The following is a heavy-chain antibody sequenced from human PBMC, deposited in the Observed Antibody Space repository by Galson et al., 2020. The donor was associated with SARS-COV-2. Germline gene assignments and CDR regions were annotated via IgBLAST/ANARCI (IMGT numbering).Heavy chain of an antibody. D-gene: IGHD6-19*01. Sequence: TGGSLRLSCAASGFTFSSCWMHWVRQAPGKGLVWVSRINSDGSSTSYADSVKGRFTISRDNAKNTLYLQMNSLRPEDTAVYYCARVGTRSGWKYYFDYWCQGTLVTVSS. CDR1: GFTFSSCW. CDR2: INSDGSST. CDR3: ARVGTRSGWKYYFDY. J-gene: IGHJ4*02. V-gene: IGHV3-74*01.